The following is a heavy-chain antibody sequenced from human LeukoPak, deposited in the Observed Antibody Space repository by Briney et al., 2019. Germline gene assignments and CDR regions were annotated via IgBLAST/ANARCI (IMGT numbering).Heavy chain of an antibody. CDR1: GGSFSGYY. CDR3: ARGMSPRYY. J-gene: IGHJ4*02. CDR2: INHSGST. V-gene: IGHV4-34*01. Sequence: SETLSLTCAVYGGSFSGYYWSWIRQPPGKGLEWIGEINHSGSTNYNPSLKSRVTISVDTSKNQFSLKLSSVTAADTAVYYCARGMSPRYYWGQGTLVTVSS.